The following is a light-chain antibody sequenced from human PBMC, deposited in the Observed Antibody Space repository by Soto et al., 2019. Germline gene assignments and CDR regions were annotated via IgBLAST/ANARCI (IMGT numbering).Light chain of an antibody. CDR2: AAS. J-gene: IGKJ4*01. V-gene: IGKV3-20*01. CDR3: QRYGSSPLT. Sequence: EVVLTQSPGTLSLSPGERATLSCRASQSVSSSYLGWYQQKPGQAPRLLIFAASSRATGIPDRFSGSGSGTDFTLTISRLEPEDVAVYYCQRYGSSPLTFGGGTKVEIK. CDR1: QSVSSSY.